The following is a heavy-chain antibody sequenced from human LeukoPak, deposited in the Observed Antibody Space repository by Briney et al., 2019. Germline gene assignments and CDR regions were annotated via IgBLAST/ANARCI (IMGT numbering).Heavy chain of an antibody. V-gene: IGHV3-30*03. CDR2: ISYDGSNK. D-gene: IGHD1-7*01. Sequence: GGSLRLSCAASGFTFSSYGMHWVRQAPGKGLEWVAVISYDGSNKYYADSVKGRFTISRDNSKNTLYLQMNSLRAEDTAVYYCALITGTTPDYWGQGTLVTVSS. CDR3: ALITGTTPDY. CDR1: GFTFSSYG. J-gene: IGHJ4*02.